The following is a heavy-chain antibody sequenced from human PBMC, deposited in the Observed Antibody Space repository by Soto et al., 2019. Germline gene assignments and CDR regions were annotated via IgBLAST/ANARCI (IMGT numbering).Heavy chain of an antibody. Sequence: PSETLSLTCTVSGGSISSSSYYWGWIRQPPGKGLEWIGYIYHSGSTYYNPSLKSRVTISVDRSKNQFSLKLSSVTAADTAVYYCARSGRYYYDSSGYYSEGVVDYWDQGTLVTVSS. CDR2: IYHSGST. CDR1: GGSISSSSYY. J-gene: IGHJ4*02. V-gene: IGHV4-39*07. D-gene: IGHD3-22*01. CDR3: ARSGRYYYDSSGYYSEGVVDY.